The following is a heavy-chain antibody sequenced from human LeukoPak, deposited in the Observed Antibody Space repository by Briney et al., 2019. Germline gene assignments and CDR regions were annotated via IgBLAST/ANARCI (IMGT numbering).Heavy chain of an antibody. CDR3: AREEVAVAGTDNWFDP. D-gene: IGHD6-19*01. Sequence: SETPSLTCTVSGGSISSYYWSWIRQPPGKGLEWIGYIYYSGSTNYNPSLKSRVTISVDTSKNQFSLKLSSVTAADTAVYYCAREEVAVAGTDNWFDPWGQGTLVTVSS. CDR2: IYYSGST. J-gene: IGHJ5*02. V-gene: IGHV4-59*01. CDR1: GGSISSYY.